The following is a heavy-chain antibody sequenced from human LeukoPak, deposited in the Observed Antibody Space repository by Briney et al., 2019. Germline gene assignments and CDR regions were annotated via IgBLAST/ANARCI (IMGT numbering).Heavy chain of an antibody. J-gene: IGHJ4*02. V-gene: IGHV1-69*05. CDR3: ARVLTSAGRVYFDS. Sequence: SVKVSCKASGGTFSSYAISWVRQAPGQGLEWMGGIIPIFGTANYAQKFQGRVTITTDESTSTAYMELSSLRSEDTAVYYCARVLTSAGRVYFDSWGQGTLVTVSS. D-gene: IGHD6-13*01. CDR2: IIPIFGTA. CDR1: GGTFSSYA.